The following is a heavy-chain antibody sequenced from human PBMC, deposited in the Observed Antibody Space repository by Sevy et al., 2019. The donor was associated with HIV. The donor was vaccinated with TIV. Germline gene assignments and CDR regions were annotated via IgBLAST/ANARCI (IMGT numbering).Heavy chain of an antibody. V-gene: IGHV3-15*01. Sequence: GGSLRRSCAASGFTFSNAWMSWVRQSPGKGLEWVGRIRSKAGGGTTDYATIVKGKFTISRDDSRDILYLQLNSLETEDTAVYYCTTDHRRDGIVVVPFEYWGQGTLVTVSS. CDR2: IRSKAGGGTT. CDR1: GFTFSNAW. CDR3: TTDHRRDGIVVVPFEY. D-gene: IGHD2-15*01. J-gene: IGHJ4*02.